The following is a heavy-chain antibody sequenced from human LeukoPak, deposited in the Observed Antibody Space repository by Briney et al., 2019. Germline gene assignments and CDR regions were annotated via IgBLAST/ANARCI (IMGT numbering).Heavy chain of an antibody. CDR2: IYIGGST. CDR3: ARVLVDYYDSSGYYYFDY. CDR1: GVTSDDYT. V-gene: IGHV3-53*04. D-gene: IGHD3-22*01. J-gene: IGHJ4*02. Sequence: PGGSLRLSPAASGVTSDDYTTCWVRHAPPGGLGWGSVIYIGGSTYYADSVKGRLTISRHNSKNTLYLQMNSLRAEDTAVYYCARVLVDYYDSSGYYYFDYWGQGTLVTVSS.